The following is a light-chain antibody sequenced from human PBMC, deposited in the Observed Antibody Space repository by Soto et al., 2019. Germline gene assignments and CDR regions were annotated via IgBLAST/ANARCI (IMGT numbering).Light chain of an antibody. CDR1: DIGRRS. CDR3: QVWDSSSDLDV. V-gene: IGLV3-21*04. Sequence: SYELTQPPSVSVAPGKTARITCGGNDIGRRSVHWYQQKQGQAPVLVMYSDSDRPSGIPERFTGSNSGNTATLTISRVEAGDEADYYCQVWDSSSDLDVFGSGTKLTVL. J-gene: IGLJ1*01. CDR2: SDS.